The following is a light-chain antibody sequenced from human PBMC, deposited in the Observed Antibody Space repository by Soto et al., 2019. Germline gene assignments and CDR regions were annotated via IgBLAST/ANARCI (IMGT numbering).Light chain of an antibody. V-gene: IGLV2-14*01. CDR1: SSDVGGYNY. Sequence: QSALTQPASVSGSAGQSITISCTGASSDVGGYNYVSWYQQHPGKAPKLMIYEVSNRPSGGSNRFSGSTSGNTASLTIPGLHAEHDADYCCSSDTGSSNRCVFGNGTKVTVL. CDR3: SSDTGSSNRCV. CDR2: EVS. J-gene: IGLJ1*01.